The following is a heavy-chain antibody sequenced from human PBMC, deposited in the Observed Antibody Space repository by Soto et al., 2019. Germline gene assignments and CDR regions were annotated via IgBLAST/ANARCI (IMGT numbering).Heavy chain of an antibody. V-gene: IGHV2-5*02. CDR1: GFSLTTSGVG. CDR3: AHRILRTVFGLVTTTAIYFDF. CDR2: IYWDDDK. Sequence: QITLNESGPTVVKPAETLTLTCTFSGFSLTTSGVGVGWIRQSPGKAPEWLALIYWDDDKRYSASLTSRLTTTKDTPKNHLVLTIASVDPADTATYYCAHRILRTVFGLVTTTAIYFDFWGQGTPVVVSS. J-gene: IGHJ4*02. D-gene: IGHD3-3*01.